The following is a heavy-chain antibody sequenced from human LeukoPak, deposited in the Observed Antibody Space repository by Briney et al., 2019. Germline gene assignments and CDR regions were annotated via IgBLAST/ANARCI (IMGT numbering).Heavy chain of an antibody. CDR1: GFTFSGHA. D-gene: IGHD7-27*01. CDR3: AKLIGDESF. J-gene: IGHJ4*02. Sequence: GGSLRLSCAASGFTFSGHAMSWVRQAPGKGLEWVSSISASGGTTNYADSVKGRFTISRDNSKSTLYLQLNSLRVEDEAVYYCAKLIGDESFWGQGTLVTVSS. CDR2: ISASGGTT. V-gene: IGHV3-23*01.